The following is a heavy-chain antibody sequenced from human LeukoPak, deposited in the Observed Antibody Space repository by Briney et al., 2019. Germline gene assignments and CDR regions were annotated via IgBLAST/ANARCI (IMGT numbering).Heavy chain of an antibody. CDR1: GSTSSRYY. CDR2: INQDGSEK. J-gene: IGHJ4*02. CDR3: ASAAGWESAY. D-gene: IGHD1-26*01. V-gene: IGHV3-7*01. Sequence: GGSLRLSRAASGSTSSRYYMSWVRQTPEKGLEWVANINQDGSEKNYVDSVKGRFTISRDNAKNSLYLQMNSLRAEDTAVYYCASAAGWESAYWGRGTLVTVSS.